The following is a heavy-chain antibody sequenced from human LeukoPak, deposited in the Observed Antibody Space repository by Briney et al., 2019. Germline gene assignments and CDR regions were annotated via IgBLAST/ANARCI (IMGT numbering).Heavy chain of an antibody. CDR3: LLRRDGYTHFDY. J-gene: IGHJ4*02. CDR1: GGSISSDNYY. D-gene: IGHD5-24*01. CDR2: IYTSGST. Sequence: PSHTQSLTCIVSGGSISSDNYYGNWIRQPAGKGLEWMGRIYTSGSTNYNPSLKTRVTISIDTSKNQFSLKLASVTAADTAVYYCLLRRDGYTHFDYWGQGTLVTVSS. V-gene: IGHV4-61*02.